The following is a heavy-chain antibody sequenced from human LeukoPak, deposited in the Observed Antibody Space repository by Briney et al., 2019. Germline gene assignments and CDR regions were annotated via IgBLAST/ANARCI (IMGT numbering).Heavy chain of an antibody. Sequence: SETLSLTCTVSGGSISSYFWSWIRQPAGKGLEWIGRIYTSGSTNYNPSLKSRVTMSIDTSKNQFSLKLSSVTAADTAVYYCARSFIAAAGEDAFDIWGQGTMVTVSS. CDR2: IYTSGST. J-gene: IGHJ3*02. V-gene: IGHV4-4*07. D-gene: IGHD6-13*01. CDR1: GGSISSYF. CDR3: ARSFIAAAGEDAFDI.